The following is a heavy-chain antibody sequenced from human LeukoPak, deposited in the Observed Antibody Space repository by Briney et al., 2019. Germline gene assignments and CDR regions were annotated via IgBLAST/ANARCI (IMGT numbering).Heavy chain of an antibody. CDR2: ISSRSSYI. V-gene: IGHV3-21*01. D-gene: IGHD4-17*01. Sequence: PGGSLRLSCAASGFTFSNNAMNWVRQAPGKGLEWVSSISSRSSYIFYVDSVKGRFTVSRDNAKNSLYLQMNSLRAEDTAVYYCARDPYGDYVMYFDYWGQGTLVSVSS. CDR1: GFTFSNNA. J-gene: IGHJ4*02. CDR3: ARDPYGDYVMYFDY.